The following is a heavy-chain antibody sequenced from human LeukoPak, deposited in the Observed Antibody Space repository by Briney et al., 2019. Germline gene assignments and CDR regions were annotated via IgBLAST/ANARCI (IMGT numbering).Heavy chain of an antibody. CDR2: ISGSGGST. D-gene: IGHD5-18*01. CDR1: GFSFSSYA. V-gene: IGHV3-23*01. CDR3: AKDGNTAMVRGPFDY. Sequence: GGSLRLSCAASGFSFSSYAMSWVRQAPGEGLEWVLAISGSGGSTYYADSVKGRFTISRDNSKNTLYLQMNSLRAEDTAVYYCAKDGNTAMVRGPFDYWGQGPLVTVSS. J-gene: IGHJ4*02.